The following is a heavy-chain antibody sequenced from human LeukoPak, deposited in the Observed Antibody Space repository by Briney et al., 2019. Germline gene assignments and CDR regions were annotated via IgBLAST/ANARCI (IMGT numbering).Heavy chain of an antibody. V-gene: IGHV4-59*08. D-gene: IGHD2-15*01. Sequence: PSETLSLTCTVSGASISSYYWTWIRQPPGKGLECIGYFHYSGSTNYNPSLKSRVTISVDTSKKQFSLRLTSVSDADTAVYYCARLGLPNAFDIWGQGTMVTVSS. CDR3: ARLGLPNAFDI. CDR1: GASISSYY. J-gene: IGHJ3*02. CDR2: FHYSGST.